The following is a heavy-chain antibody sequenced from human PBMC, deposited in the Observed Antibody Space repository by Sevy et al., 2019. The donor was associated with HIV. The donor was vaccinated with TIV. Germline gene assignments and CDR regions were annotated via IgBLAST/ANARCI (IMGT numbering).Heavy chain of an antibody. J-gene: IGHJ4*02. V-gene: IGHV3-30-3*01. CDR1: GFTFSSYA. Sequence: GGSLRLSCAASGFTFSSYAMHWVRQAPGKGLEWVAVISYDGSNKYYADSVKGRFTISRDNSKNTLYLQMNSLRAEDTAVYYCARDGAVGAKDYWGQGTLVTVSS. CDR3: ARDGAVGAKDY. CDR2: ISYDGSNK. D-gene: IGHD1-26*01.